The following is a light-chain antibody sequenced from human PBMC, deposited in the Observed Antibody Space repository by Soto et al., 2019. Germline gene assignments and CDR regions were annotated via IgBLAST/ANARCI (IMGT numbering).Light chain of an antibody. CDR2: KAS. CDR3: QQYNSYALT. Sequence: DIQMTQSPSTLSASVGDRGTITCRASQSISNWLAWYQQKPGKAPKLLIYKASSLESGVPSRFSGSGSGTEFTLTISSLQPDDFASYYCQQYNSYALTFGGGTKVEIK. CDR1: QSISNW. V-gene: IGKV1-5*03. J-gene: IGKJ4*01.